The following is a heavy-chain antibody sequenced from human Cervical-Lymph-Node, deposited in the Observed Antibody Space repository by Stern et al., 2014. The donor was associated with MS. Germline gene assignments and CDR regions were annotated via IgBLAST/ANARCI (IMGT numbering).Heavy chain of an antibody. CDR2: ISTRETS. Sequence: QVQLQESGPGLVKPSQTLSLTCAVSGDSIRSGDFYWSWIRQPPGKTLEGMGRISTRETSIYTPSLGMRIPISLDTSKNQISRKLRFVTAADTAVYYCARGVLASGIDYWGQGTLVTVSS. CDR1: GDSIRSGDFY. D-gene: IGHD3-3*02. V-gene: IGHV4-61*02. J-gene: IGHJ4*02. CDR3: ARGVLASGIDY.